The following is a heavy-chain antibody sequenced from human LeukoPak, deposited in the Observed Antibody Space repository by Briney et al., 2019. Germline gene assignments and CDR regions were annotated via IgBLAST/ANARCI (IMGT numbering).Heavy chain of an antibody. CDR3: ARGVCGGDCYFNY. V-gene: IGHV1-2*02. Sequence: ASVKVSCKASGYTFTGYYTHWVRQAPGQGLEWMGWINPNSGGTNYAQKFQGRVTMTRDTSISTAYMELSRLRSDDTAVYYCARGVCGGDCYFNYWGQGTLVTVSS. CDR2: INPNSGGT. J-gene: IGHJ4*02. D-gene: IGHD2-21*02. CDR1: GYTFTGYY.